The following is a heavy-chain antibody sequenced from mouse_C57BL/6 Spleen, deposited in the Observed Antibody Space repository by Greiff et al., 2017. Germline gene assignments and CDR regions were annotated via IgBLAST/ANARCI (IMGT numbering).Heavy chain of an antibody. V-gene: IGHV5-17*01. D-gene: IGHD1-1*01. Sequence: DVKLVESGGGLVKPGGSLKLSCAASGFTFSDYGMHWVRQAPEKGLEWVAYISSGSSTIYYADTVKGRFTISRDDAKNTLFLQMTSLRSEDTAMYYCARNYYGSSGDYWGQGTTLTVSS. J-gene: IGHJ2*01. CDR3: ARNYYGSSGDY. CDR1: GFTFSDYG. CDR2: ISSGSSTI.